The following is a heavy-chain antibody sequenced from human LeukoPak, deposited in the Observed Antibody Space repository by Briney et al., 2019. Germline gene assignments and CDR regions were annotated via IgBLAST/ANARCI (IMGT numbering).Heavy chain of an antibody. CDR1: GFTFSNNG. V-gene: IGHV3-33*01. CDR2: IWCDGSKK. J-gene: IGHJ4*02. Sequence: PGRSLRLSCAASGFTFSNNGMVWVRQAPGKGLEWVALIWCDGSKKYYASSVKDRFSISRDNSKNTVYLQMNSLRGEDTALYYCARLKGSSMDSWGQGTLVTVSS. CDR3: ARLKGSSMDS.